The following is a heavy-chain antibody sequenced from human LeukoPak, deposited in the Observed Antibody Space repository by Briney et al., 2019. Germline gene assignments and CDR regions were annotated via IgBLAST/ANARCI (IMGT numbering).Heavy chain of an antibody. CDR2: IYYSGST. V-gene: IGHV4-39*01. D-gene: IGHD2-15*01. Sequence: KPSETLSLTCSVSGGSISSSSFYWGWIRQPPGKGLEWIGNIYYSGSTYYNPSLKSRVTISEDTSKTQFSLKLSSVTAADTAVYYCARQGSETYEYWGQGTLVTVSS. CDR1: GGSISSSSFY. J-gene: IGHJ4*02. CDR3: ARQGSETYEY.